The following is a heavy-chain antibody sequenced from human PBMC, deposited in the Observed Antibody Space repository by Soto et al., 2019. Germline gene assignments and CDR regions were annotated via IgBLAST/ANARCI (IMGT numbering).Heavy chain of an antibody. CDR1: GGTFSSYA. D-gene: IGHD3-10*01. CDR2: IIPIFGTA. J-gene: IGHJ4*02. V-gene: IGHV1-69*13. CDR3: ARMISGSHVDY. Sequence: SVKVSCKASGGTFSSYAISWVRQAPGQGLEWMGGIIPIFGTANYAQKFQGRVTITADESTSTAYMDPVDTATYYCARMISGSHVDYWGQGTLVTVSS.